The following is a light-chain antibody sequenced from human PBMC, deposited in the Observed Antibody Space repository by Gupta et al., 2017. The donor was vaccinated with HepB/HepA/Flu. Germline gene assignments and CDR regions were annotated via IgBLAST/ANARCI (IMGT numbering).Light chain of an antibody. J-gene: IGLJ2*01. CDR1: SGLTVRAYW. CDR2: YYSDSDK. CDR3: TSWHSDGVV. Sequence: QAVVTQPSSLSASPGASASLTCTLRSGLTVRAYWIYWYQQKPGSPPQYLLRYYSDSDKHQGSGVPSRFSGSKDVSANAGVLLISGLQAEDEDDYYCTSWHSDGVVFGGGTKLTVL. V-gene: IGLV5-45*02.